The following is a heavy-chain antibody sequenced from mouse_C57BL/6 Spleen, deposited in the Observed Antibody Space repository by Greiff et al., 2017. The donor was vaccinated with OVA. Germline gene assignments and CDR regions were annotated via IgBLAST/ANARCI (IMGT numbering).Heavy chain of an antibody. CDR3: ARGLDSSGLFAY. V-gene: IGHV1-81*01. D-gene: IGHD3-2*02. J-gene: IGHJ3*01. Sequence: QVQLKESGAELARPGALVKLSCKASGYTFTSYGISWVKQRTGQGLEWIGEIYPRSGNTYYNEKFKGKATQTADKSSSTAYMELRSLTSEDSAVYFCARGLDSSGLFAYWGQGTLVTVSA. CDR1: GYTFTSYG. CDR2: IYPRSGNT.